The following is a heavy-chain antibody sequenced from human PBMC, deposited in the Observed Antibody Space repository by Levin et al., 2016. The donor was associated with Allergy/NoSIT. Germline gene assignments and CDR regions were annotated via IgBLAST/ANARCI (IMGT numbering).Heavy chain of an antibody. CDR1: GFTFSSYE. V-gene: IGHV3-48*03. D-gene: IGHD3-22*01. CDR3: ARDSGLLRSGGVDY. Sequence: GESLKISCAASGFTFSSYEMNWVRQAPGKGLEWVSYISSSGSTIYYADSVKGRFTISRDNAKNSLYLQMNSLRAEDTAVYYCARDSGLLRSGGVDYWGQGTLVTVSS. J-gene: IGHJ4*02. CDR2: ISSSGSTI.